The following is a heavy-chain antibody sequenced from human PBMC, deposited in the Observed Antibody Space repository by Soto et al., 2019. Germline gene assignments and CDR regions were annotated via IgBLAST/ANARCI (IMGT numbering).Heavy chain of an antibody. Sequence: QVQLVQSGAEVRQPASSVKVSCKTSGGTFSSYAISWVRQAPGQGLEWMGGIVPIVDTATYAQKFQGRVTITADESTSTAYMELSRLGSDDTAVYYCVRVVVIPGYPDSWGQGTLVTVSS. J-gene: IGHJ4*02. V-gene: IGHV1-69*12. CDR1: GGTFSSYA. CDR2: IVPIVDTA. CDR3: VRVVVIPGYPDS. D-gene: IGHD5-12*01.